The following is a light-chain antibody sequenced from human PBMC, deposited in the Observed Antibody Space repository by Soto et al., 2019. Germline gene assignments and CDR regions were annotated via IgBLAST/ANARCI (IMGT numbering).Light chain of an antibody. CDR2: AAS. CDR1: QSISSY. Sequence: DIQMTQSPSSLSASVGDRVTITCRASQSISSYLNWYQQKQGKAPKLLIYAASSLQSGVPSRFSGRGSGSDFNLTVTSLQPEDFATYYGQQNYSTHTFGPGTKVDIK. CDR3: QQNYSTHT. J-gene: IGKJ3*01. V-gene: IGKV1-39*01.